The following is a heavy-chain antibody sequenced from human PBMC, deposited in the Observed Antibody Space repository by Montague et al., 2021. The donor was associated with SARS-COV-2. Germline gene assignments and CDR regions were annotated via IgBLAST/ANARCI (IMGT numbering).Heavy chain of an antibody. V-gene: IGHV1-24*01. J-gene: IGHJ4*02. Sequence: SVKVSCKVSGYSLTELPVHWVRQAPGKGLEWMGGVDPEDGKTTYAQNFQGRLTIAEDTSADTAYMELSSLRSDDTAVYYCATSVDWGSTGRFDFWGQGTLVTVSS. CDR2: VDPEDGKT. CDR3: ATSVDWGSTGRFDF. D-gene: IGHD7-27*01. CDR1: GYSLTELP.